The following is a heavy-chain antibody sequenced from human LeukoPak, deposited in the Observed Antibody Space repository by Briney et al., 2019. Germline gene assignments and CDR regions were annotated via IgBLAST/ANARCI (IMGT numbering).Heavy chain of an antibody. V-gene: IGHV4-30-2*01. J-gene: IGHJ5*02. CDR3: ARDLGSGWYGRWFDP. Sequence: PSQTLSLTCTVSGGSISSGDYYWSWVRQPPGKGLEWIGEIYHSGSTNYNPSLKSRVTISVDKSKNQFSLKLSSVTAADTAVYYCARDLGSGWYGRWFDPWGQGTLVTVSS. CDR2: IYHSGST. D-gene: IGHD6-19*01. CDR1: GGSISSGDYY.